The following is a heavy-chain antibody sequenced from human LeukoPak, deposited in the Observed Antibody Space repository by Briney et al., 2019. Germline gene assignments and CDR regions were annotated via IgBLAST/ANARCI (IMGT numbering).Heavy chain of an antibody. CDR1: GFTFSDYY. J-gene: IGHJ4*02. V-gene: IGHV3-11*04. Sequence: PGGSLRLSCAASGFTFSDYYMSWIRQAPGKGLEWISYISTSGTTIRYAAPVKGRFTISRDDAKKSLYLQMNSLRAEDTAVYYCARVRGSYSSDYWGQGTLVTVSS. CDR3: ARVRGSYSSDY. CDR2: ISTSGTTI. D-gene: IGHD1-26*01.